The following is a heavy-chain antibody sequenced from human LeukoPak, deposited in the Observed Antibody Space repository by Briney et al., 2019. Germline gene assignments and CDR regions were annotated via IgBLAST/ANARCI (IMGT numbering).Heavy chain of an antibody. CDR3: ARVPRSYYYYYMDV. CDR1: GGSISNYY. CDR2: IYYSGSS. Sequence: PSETLSLTCTVSGGSISNYYWSWIRQPPGKGLEWPGYIYYSGSSNYNPSLKSRVTISADTSKNQFSLKLSSVTAADTAVYYCARVPRSYYYYYMDVWGKGTTVTVSS. J-gene: IGHJ6*03. V-gene: IGHV4-59*01.